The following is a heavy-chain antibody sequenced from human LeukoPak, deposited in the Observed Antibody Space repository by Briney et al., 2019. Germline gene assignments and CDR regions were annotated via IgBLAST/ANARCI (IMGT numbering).Heavy chain of an antibody. Sequence: SETLSLTCSVSGGSISSGVYYWSWIRQPPGKGLEWIGEINHSGSTNYNPSLKSRVTISVDTSKNQFSLKLSSVTAADTAVYYCARVRGNYDFWSGYSVNRIDYWGQGTLVTVSS. CDR1: GGSISSGVYY. J-gene: IGHJ4*02. CDR3: ARVRGNYDFWSGYSVNRIDY. D-gene: IGHD3-3*01. CDR2: INHSGST. V-gene: IGHV4-34*01.